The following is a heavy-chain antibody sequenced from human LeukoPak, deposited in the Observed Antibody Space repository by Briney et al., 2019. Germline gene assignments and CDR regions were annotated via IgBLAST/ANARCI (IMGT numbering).Heavy chain of an antibody. V-gene: IGHV3-23*01. CDR3: AKDRLHRGLYSSSWYQPGAFDI. Sequence: QPGGSLRLSCAASGFSFRSYPMSWIRPAPGKGLEWVSTISGSDGSTYYADSVKGRFTISRDNSKNTLYLQMNSLRAEDTAVYYCAKDRLHRGLYSSSWYQPGAFDIWGQGTMVTVSS. CDR1: GFSFRSYP. J-gene: IGHJ3*02. D-gene: IGHD6-13*01. CDR2: ISGSDGST.